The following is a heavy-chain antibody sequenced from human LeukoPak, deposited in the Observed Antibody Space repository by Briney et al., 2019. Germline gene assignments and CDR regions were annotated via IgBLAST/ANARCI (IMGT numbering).Heavy chain of an antibody. Sequence: GGSLRLSCAASGFTFSDYYMSWIRQAPGKGLEWVSYISSSCSTIYYADSVKGRFTISRDNAKNSLYLQMNSLKAEDKAVYYCAREHDYVWGSYRGGFDYWGQGTLVTVSS. J-gene: IGHJ4*02. CDR2: ISSSCSTI. V-gene: IGHV3-11*01. CDR3: AREHDYVWGSYRGGFDY. CDR1: GFTFSDYY. D-gene: IGHD3-16*02.